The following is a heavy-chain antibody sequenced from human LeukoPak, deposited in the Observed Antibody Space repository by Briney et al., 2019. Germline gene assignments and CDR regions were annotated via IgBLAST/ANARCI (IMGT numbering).Heavy chain of an antibody. D-gene: IGHD2-2*01. CDR2: INPNSGGT. J-gene: IGHJ5*02. Sequence: ASVKVSCKASGYTFTGYYMHWVRQAPGQGLEWMGWINPNSGGTNYAQKFQGRVTMTRDTSISTAYMELSRLRSDDTAVYYCARVLVGYCSSTSCYGNWFDPWGQGTLVTVSS. CDR1: GYTFTGYY. V-gene: IGHV1-2*02. CDR3: ARVLVGYCSSTSCYGNWFDP.